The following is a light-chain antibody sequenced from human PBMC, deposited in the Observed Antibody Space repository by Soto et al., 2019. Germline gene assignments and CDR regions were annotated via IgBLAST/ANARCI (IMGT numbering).Light chain of an antibody. CDR3: QQYYSSPYT. J-gene: IGKJ2*01. Sequence: DIVMTQSPDSLPVSLVERATVNCKSSQRVLYSSNNKNYLAWYQQKPGQPPKLLIYWASTRESGVPDRFSGSGSGTDFTLTISSLQAEDVAVYYCQQYYSSPYTFGQGTKLEIK. CDR1: QRVLYSSNNKNY. CDR2: WAS. V-gene: IGKV4-1*01.